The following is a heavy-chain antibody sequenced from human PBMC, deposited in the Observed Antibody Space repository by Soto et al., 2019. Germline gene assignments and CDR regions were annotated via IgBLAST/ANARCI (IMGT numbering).Heavy chain of an antibody. CDR2: INPDNGVP. V-gene: IGHV1-2*02. CDR3: ARTDYLFSTLTYCFDY. D-gene: IGHD3-16*01. Sequence: ASVKVSCKASGYTFTGYYVSWARQAPGQGLEWMGWINPDNGVPNYAQKFQGRVTLSRDTSINTAYMELSRLTSDDTAMYYCARTDYLFSTLTYCFDYWGQGTLLTVSS. CDR1: GYTFTGYY. J-gene: IGHJ4*02.